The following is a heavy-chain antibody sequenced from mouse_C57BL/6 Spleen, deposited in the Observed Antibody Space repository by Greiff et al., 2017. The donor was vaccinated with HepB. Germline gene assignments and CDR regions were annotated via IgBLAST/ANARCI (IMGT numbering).Heavy chain of an antibody. CDR2: INPNNGGT. D-gene: IGHD4-1*01. CDR1: GYTFTDYN. Sequence: VQLKESGPELVKPGASVKMSCKASGYTFTDYNMHWVKQSHGKRLEWSGYINPNNGGTSYNQKFKGKATLTVNKSSSTAYMELRSLTSEDSAVYYCARSDWDERGFAYWGQGTLVTVSA. CDR3: ARSDWDERGFAY. V-gene: IGHV1-22*01. J-gene: IGHJ3*01.